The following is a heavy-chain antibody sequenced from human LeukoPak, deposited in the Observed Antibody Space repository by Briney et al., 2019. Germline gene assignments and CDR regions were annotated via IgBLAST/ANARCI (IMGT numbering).Heavy chain of an antibody. CDR2: IYTSGGT. CDR1: GGSISSGTYY. CDR3: ARDWGRGWIDGFDI. D-gene: IGHD6-19*01. Sequence: PSETLSLTCTVSGGSISSGTYYWSWIRQPAGKGLQWVGRIYTSGGTNYNPSLKSRVIISVDTSNQFSLKLSSVTAADTAVYYCARDWGRGWIDGFDIWGQGTMVTVSS. V-gene: IGHV4-61*02. J-gene: IGHJ3*02.